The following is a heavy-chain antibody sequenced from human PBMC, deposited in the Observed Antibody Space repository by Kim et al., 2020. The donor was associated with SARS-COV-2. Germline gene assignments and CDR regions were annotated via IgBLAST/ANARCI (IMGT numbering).Heavy chain of an antibody. CDR3: THIVVVPAAIQYLGSFDI. Sequence: VKGRFTISRDDSKNALYLQMNSLKIEDTAVYYCTHIVVVPAAIQYLGSFDIWGQGTMVTVSS. J-gene: IGHJ3*02. V-gene: IGHV3-15*01. D-gene: IGHD2-2*02.